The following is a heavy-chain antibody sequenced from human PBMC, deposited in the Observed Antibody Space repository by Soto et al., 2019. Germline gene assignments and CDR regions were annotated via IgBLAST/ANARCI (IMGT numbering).Heavy chain of an antibody. J-gene: IGHJ4*02. CDR2: IIPIFGTA. Sequence: ASVKVSCKASGGTFSSYAISWVRQAPGQGLEWMGGIIPIFGTANYAQKFQGRVTITADESTSTAYMELSSLRSEDTAVYYCANWDTAMVTYDYWGQGTLVTVSS. D-gene: IGHD5-18*01. V-gene: IGHV1-69*13. CDR3: ANWDTAMVTYDY. CDR1: GGTFSSYA.